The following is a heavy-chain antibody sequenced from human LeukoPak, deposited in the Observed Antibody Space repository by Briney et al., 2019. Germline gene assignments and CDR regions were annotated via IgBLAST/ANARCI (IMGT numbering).Heavy chain of an antibody. Sequence: ASVKVSCKASGYTFTGYYMHWVRQAPGQGLEWMGWINPNSGGTNYAQKFQGRVTMTRDTSISTAYMELSRLRSDDTAVYYCARAPPYRPRIDYWGQGTLVTVSS. D-gene: IGHD2-21*01. CDR2: INPNSGGT. V-gene: IGHV1-2*02. CDR3: ARAPPYRPRIDY. J-gene: IGHJ4*02. CDR1: GYTFTGYY.